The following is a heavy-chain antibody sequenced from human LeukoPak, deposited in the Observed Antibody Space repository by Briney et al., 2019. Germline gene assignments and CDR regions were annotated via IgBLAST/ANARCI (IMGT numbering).Heavy chain of an antibody. CDR1: GFTFSTYW. V-gene: IGHV3-7*05. D-gene: IGHD5-12*01. CDR3: SRDPSGYDFFDY. J-gene: IGHJ4*02. CDR2: IKQDGSDK. Sequence: PGGSLRLSCAASGFTFSTYWMGWVRQAPGKGLEWVAKIKQDGSDKHYVDSVKGRFTISRDNAKNSLYLQMNSLRAEDTAVYYCSRDPSGYDFFDYWGQGTLVTVSS.